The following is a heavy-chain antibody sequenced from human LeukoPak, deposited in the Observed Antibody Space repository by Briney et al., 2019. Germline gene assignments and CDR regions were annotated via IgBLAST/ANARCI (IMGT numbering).Heavy chain of an antibody. D-gene: IGHD2-2*01. CDR1: GGSFSGYY. CDR2: INHSGST. CDR3: ARGQSTDY. V-gene: IGHV4-34*01. Sequence: SETLSLTCAVYGGSFSGYYWSWIRQPPGKGLEWIGEINHSGSTNYNPSLRSRVTISVDTSKNQFSLKLSSVTAADTAVYYCARGQSTDYWGQGTLVTVSS. J-gene: IGHJ4*02.